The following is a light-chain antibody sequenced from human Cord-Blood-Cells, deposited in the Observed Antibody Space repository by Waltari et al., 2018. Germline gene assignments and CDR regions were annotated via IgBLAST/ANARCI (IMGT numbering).Light chain of an antibody. CDR2: DVS. J-gene: IGLJ1*01. V-gene: IGLV2-14*01. CDR3: SSYTSSSTYV. CDR1: SSHVGGYNH. Sequence: QSALTQPASVSGSPGQSITISCTGTSSHVGGYNHVSWYQQHPGKAPKLMIYDVSNRPSGVSNRFSGSKSGNTASLTISGLQAEDEADYYCSSYTSSSTYVFGTGTKVTVL.